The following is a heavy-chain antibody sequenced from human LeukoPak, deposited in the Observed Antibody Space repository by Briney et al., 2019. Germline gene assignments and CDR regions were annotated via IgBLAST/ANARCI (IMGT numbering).Heavy chain of an antibody. D-gene: IGHD6-13*01. J-gene: IGHJ6*04. Sequence: ASVKVSCKASGGTFSSYAISWVRQAPGQGLEWMGGIIPIFGTANYAQKFQGRVTITADESTSTAYMELSSLRSEDTAVYYCARYSSSWYPTPSGYYYYYGMDVWGKGTTVTVSS. CDR1: GGTFSSYA. CDR3: ARYSSSWYPTPSGYYYYYGMDV. V-gene: IGHV1-69*13. CDR2: IIPIFGTA.